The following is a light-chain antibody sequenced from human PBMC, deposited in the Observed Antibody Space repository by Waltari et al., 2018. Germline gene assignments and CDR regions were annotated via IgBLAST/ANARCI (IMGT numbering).Light chain of an antibody. J-gene: IGKJ1*01. V-gene: IGKV3-20*01. CDR1: QSVNSGY. CDR3: QQYDSSMWT. Sequence: IVLTQSPGTLSLSQGERATLPCRASQSVNSGYLAWYQQNHGQAPRLLIYDVSSTATGIPDSFSVSGSGTDFTLTISRLEPEHFAVYYCQQYDSSMWTFGQGTKVEI. CDR2: DVS.